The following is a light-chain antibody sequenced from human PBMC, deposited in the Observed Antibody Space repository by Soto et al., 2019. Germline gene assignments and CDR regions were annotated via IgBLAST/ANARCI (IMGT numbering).Light chain of an antibody. V-gene: IGKV3-15*01. Sequence: EIVMTQSPATLSVSPGERASLSCRASQSVSTDLAWYQQKPAQAPRLLIYGASTRATGIPARFSGGGSGTEFTLTISSLQSEDLAVYYCHQYNNWSWTFGQGTQVEVK. CDR1: QSVSTD. CDR3: HQYNNWSWT. CDR2: GAS. J-gene: IGKJ1*01.